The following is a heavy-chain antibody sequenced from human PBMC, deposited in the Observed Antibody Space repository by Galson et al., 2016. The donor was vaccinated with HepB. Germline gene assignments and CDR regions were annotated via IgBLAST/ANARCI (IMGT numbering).Heavy chain of an antibody. CDR2: INSDGSST. J-gene: IGHJ5*02. D-gene: IGHD6-13*01. CDR3: AGSVAAAGNWFDH. V-gene: IGHV3-74*01. Sequence: SLRLSCAASGFTFSSYWMNWVRQAPGKGLVWVSRINSDGSSTSYADSVKGRFTISRDNAKNTLYLQMNSLRAEDTAVYYCAGSVAAAGNWFDHWGQGTLVTVSS. CDR1: GFTFSSYW.